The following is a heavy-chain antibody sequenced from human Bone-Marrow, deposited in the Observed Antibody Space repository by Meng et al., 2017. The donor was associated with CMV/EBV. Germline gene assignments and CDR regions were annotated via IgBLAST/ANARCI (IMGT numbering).Heavy chain of an antibody. D-gene: IGHD5-12*01. J-gene: IGHJ6*01. Sequence: SVKVSCKASGDTFSNNAISWVRQAPGQRPEWMGGIIPDVGTPDYAEKFQGRVTMTTDESTSTAYMEMSSLKSDDTAVYYCATGGYDGSYYYGLDVWGQGTTVTGSS. CDR2: IIPDVGTP. V-gene: IGHV1-69*05. CDR1: GDTFSNNA. CDR3: ATGGYDGSYYYGLDV.